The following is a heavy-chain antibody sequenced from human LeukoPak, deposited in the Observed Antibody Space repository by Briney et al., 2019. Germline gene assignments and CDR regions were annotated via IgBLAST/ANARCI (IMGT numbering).Heavy chain of an antibody. J-gene: IGHJ1*01. CDR3: ARDLYDSSGPFGH. V-gene: IGHV3-21*01. Sequence: GGSLRLSCAASGFTFGSYSMNWVRQAPGKGLEWVSSISSSSSYIYYADSVKGRFTTSRDNAKNSLYLQMNSLRAEDTAVYYCARDLYDSSGPFGHWGQGTLVTVSS. CDR2: ISSSSSYI. D-gene: IGHD3-22*01. CDR1: GFTFGSYS.